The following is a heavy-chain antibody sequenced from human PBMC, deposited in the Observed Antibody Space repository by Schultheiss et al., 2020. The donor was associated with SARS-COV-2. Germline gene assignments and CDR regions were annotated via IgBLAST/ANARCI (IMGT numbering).Heavy chain of an antibody. CDR3: ARDQTITIFGVVREADDAFDI. CDR1: GGSISSSNW. CDR2: IYHSGST. Sequence: SETLSLTCAVSGGSISSSNWWSWVRQPPGKGLEWIGEIYHSGSTNYNPSLKSRVTISVDKSKNQFSLKLSSVTAADTAVYYCARDQTITIFGVVREADDAFDIWGQGTMVTVSS. V-gene: IGHV4-4*02. J-gene: IGHJ3*02. D-gene: IGHD3-3*01.